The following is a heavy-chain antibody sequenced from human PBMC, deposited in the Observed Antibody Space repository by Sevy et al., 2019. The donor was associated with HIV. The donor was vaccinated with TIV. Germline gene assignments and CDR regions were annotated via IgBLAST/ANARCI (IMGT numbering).Heavy chain of an antibody. CDR3: AKDIVVVVGDAFDI. D-gene: IGHD2-2*01. V-gene: IGHV3-23*01. Sequence: GGSLRLSCAASGFTFTSYAMSWVRQAPGKGLEWVSAISGSGSSTYYADSVKGRFTISRDNSKNTLYLQMNNLRAEDTALYYCAKDIVVVVGDAFDIWGQGTMVTVSS. CDR1: GFTFTSYA. J-gene: IGHJ3*02. CDR2: ISGSGSST.